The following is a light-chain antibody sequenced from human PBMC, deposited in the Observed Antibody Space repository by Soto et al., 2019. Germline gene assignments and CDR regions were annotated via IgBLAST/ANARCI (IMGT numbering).Light chain of an antibody. J-gene: IGKJ3*01. CDR3: QQYDRSPIT. CDR1: QSISSNR. Sequence: EIVLTQSPGTLYLSPGERATLYCRASQSISSNRFAWFQEKPGQAPSLLIYGVSSRATGIPDRFSGSGSGTDFTLTISRLEPEEFGVYYCQQYDRSPITFGPGTKVDIK. CDR2: GVS. V-gene: IGKV3-20*01.